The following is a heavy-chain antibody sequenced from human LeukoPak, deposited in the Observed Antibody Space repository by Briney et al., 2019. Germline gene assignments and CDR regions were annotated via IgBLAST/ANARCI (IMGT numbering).Heavy chain of an antibody. D-gene: IGHD2-21*02. CDR1: GYTFTSYG. Sequence: ASVKVSCKASGYTFTSYGVSWVRQAPGQGLEWMGWISAYNGKTNYAQKLEGRVTMTTATSTTTGYMELRSLRSDDTAVYYCARYGGGDTWYAHFGMDVWGQGTTVTVSS. J-gene: IGHJ6*02. CDR3: ARYGGGDTWYAHFGMDV. V-gene: IGHV1-18*01. CDR2: ISAYNGKT.